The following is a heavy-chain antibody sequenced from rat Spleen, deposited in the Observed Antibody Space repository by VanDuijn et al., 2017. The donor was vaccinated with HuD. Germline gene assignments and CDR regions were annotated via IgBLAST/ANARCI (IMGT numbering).Heavy chain of an antibody. V-gene: IGHV1-43*01. J-gene: IGHJ3*01. CDR1: GYTFTSYY. CDR2: INTGGGGS. Sequence: QVQLQQSGAELAKPGSSVKISCKASGYTFTSYYISWIKETAGQGLEYIGYINTGGGGSNFHEKFKGKATLTVGKSSSTAFMQLSSLTPDDTGVYYCATEGSTTESIPDYWGQGTLVTVSS. CDR3: ATEGSTTESIPDY. D-gene: IGHD1-11*01.